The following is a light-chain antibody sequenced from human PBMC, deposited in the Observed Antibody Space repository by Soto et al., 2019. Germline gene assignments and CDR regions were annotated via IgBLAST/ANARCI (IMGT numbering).Light chain of an antibody. CDR3: QQYDNPLT. CDR2: DAS. Sequence: DIQMTQSPSSLSASVGDRVTITCQASQDISNYLNWYQQKPGKAPKLLIYDASNLETGVPSRFSGGGSGTDFTFTISSLQPEDIATYYCQQYDNPLTFGGGTKVDVK. J-gene: IGKJ4*01. CDR1: QDISNY. V-gene: IGKV1-33*01.